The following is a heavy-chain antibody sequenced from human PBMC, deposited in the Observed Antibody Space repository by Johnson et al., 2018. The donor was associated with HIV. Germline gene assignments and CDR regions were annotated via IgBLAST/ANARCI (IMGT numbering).Heavy chain of an antibody. CDR1: EFTYSDFY. CDR3: TTGVDTAMYAFDI. V-gene: IGHV3-11*04. CDR2: ISSSGSTI. D-gene: IGHD5-18*01. J-gene: IGHJ3*02. Sequence: QVQLVESGGGVVQPGGSLRLSCAASEFTYSDFYINWIRQAPGKGLEWVSYISSSGSTIYYADSVKGRFTISRDNAKNSLYLQMNSLRAEDTAVYYCTTGVDTAMYAFDIWGQGTMVTVSS.